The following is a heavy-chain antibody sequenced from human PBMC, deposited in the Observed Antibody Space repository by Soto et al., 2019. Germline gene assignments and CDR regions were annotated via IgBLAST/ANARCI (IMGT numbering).Heavy chain of an antibody. J-gene: IGHJ3*02. CDR3: ARIGPYSGSYPDAFNI. Sequence: ASVKVSCKASGYTFTGYYMHWVRQAPGQGLEWMGWINPNSGGTNYAQKFQGWVTMTRDTSISTAYMELSRLRSDDTAVYYCARIGPYSGSYPDAFNIWGQGTMVTVSS. CDR1: GYTFTGYY. V-gene: IGHV1-2*04. CDR2: INPNSGGT. D-gene: IGHD1-26*01.